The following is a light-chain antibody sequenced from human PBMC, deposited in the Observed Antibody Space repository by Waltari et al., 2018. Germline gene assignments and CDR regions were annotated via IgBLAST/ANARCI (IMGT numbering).Light chain of an antibody. Sequence: QSVLTQPPSVSAAPGQRVTISCSGGRSNIGSNYVSWYRQFPGTAPKLLIYENTERPSGIPGRFSGSKSGTSATLDITGLQAGDEADYYCGTWDSSLSGAVLGGGTHLTVL. CDR1: RSNIGSNY. V-gene: IGLV1-51*02. CDR3: GTWDSSLSGAV. CDR2: ENT. J-gene: IGLJ7*01.